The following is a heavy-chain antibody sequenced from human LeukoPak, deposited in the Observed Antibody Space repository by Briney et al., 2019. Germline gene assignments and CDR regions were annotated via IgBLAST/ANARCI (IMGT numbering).Heavy chain of an antibody. CDR1: GFTFGDHA. CDR2: IRSKVYGRTT. V-gene: IGHV3-49*04. J-gene: IGHJ6*02. CDR3: TRGPIQLWLYYSMDV. Sequence: GGSLRLSCTASGFTFGDHAMSWVRHAPGKGLEWVGFIRSKVYGRTTEYSASVKGRHTISRDDSTSTAYLQMTSLKTEDTAVYYSTRGPIQLWLYYSMDVWGQGTTVIVSS. D-gene: IGHD5-18*01.